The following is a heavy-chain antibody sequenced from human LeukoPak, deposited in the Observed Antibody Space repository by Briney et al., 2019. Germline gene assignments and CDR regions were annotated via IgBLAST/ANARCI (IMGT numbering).Heavy chain of an antibody. V-gene: IGHV3-74*01. Sequence: GGSLRLSCAASGFTFSSYWMHWVRQAPGKGLVWVSRINSDGSSTSYADSVKGRFTVSRDNAKNSLYLQMSSLRDDDTAVYYCASDFSRGYWGQGTLVTVSS. CDR1: GFTFSSYW. J-gene: IGHJ4*02. D-gene: IGHD3-3*01. CDR2: INSDGSST. CDR3: ASDFSRGY.